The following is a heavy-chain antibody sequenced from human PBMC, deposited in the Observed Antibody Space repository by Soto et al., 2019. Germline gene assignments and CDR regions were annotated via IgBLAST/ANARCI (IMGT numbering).Heavy chain of an antibody. CDR1: GFTFSSYA. CDR3: AKDLQRYGSGSPYFDY. Sequence: LRLSCAASGFTFSSYAMSWVRQAPGKGLEWVSAISGSGGSTYYADSVKGRFTISRDNSKNTLYLQMNSLRAEDTAVYYCAKDLQRYGSGSPYFDYWGQGTLVTVSS. D-gene: IGHD3-10*01. J-gene: IGHJ4*02. CDR2: ISGSGGST. V-gene: IGHV3-23*01.